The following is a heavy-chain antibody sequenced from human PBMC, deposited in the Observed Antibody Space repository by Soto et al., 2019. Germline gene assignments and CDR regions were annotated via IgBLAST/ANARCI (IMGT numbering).Heavy chain of an antibody. Sequence: GGSLRLSCTASGFTFGDCAMSWVRQAPGKGLEWVGFIRSKAYGGTTEYAASVKGRFTISRDDSKSIAYLQMNSLKTEDTAVYYCNRVAAAGPFDYCGQGTLVPVYS. V-gene: IGHV3-49*04. D-gene: IGHD6-13*01. CDR1: GFTFGDCA. CDR3: NRVAAAGPFDY. J-gene: IGHJ4*02. CDR2: IRSKAYGGTT.